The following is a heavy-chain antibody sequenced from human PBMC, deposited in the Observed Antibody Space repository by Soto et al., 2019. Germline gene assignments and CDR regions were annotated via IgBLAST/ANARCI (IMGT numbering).Heavy chain of an antibody. CDR1: GGSISSYY. D-gene: IGHD2-2*01. CDR2: IYTSWST. Sequence: SETLSLTCTVSGGSISSYYWSWIRQPAGKGLEWIGRIYTSWSTNYNPSLKSRVTMSVDTSKNQFSLKLSSVTAADTAVYYCAREAVVVPAAINYYYYYGMDVWGQGTTVTVSS. J-gene: IGHJ6*02. V-gene: IGHV4-4*07. CDR3: AREAVVVPAAINYYYYYGMDV.